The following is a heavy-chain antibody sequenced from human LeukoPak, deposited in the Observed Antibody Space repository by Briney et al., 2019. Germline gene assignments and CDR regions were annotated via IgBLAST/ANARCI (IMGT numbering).Heavy chain of an antibody. Sequence: SETLSLTCTVSGGSISSGGYYWSWIRQPAGKSLEWIGRIYTSGTTNYNPSLKSRITISVDTSNNQFSLNLISVTAADTAVYYCARDFSLWGQGTLVTVSS. V-gene: IGHV4-61*02. CDR1: GGSISSGGYY. J-gene: IGHJ4*02. CDR2: IYTSGTT. CDR3: ARDFSL.